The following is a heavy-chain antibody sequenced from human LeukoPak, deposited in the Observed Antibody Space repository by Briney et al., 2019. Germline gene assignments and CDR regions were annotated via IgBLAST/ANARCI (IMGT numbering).Heavy chain of an antibody. CDR1: GGTFSSYA. CDR2: IIPILGIA. Sequence: GASVKVSCKASGGTFSSYAISWVRQAPGQGLEWMGRIIPILGIANYAQKFQGRVTITADKSTSTAYMELSSLRSEDTAVYYCARDRTHYDILTGYYTRYYYGMDVWGKGTTVTVSS. CDR3: ARDRTHYDILTGYYTRYYYGMDV. J-gene: IGHJ6*04. D-gene: IGHD3-9*01. V-gene: IGHV1-69*04.